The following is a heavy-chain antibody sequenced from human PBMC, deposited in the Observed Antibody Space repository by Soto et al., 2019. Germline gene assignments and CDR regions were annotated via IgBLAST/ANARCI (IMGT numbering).Heavy chain of an antibody. CDR3: AKDPPISCSTNGVCPSDDMDV. CDR1: GFHFDRYP. D-gene: IGHD2-8*01. V-gene: IGHV3-23*01. CDR2: ISGTSGHT. Sequence: EAQLLESGGGLVQPAGSLRLSCAASGFHFDRYPMSWVRQAPGKGLEWVSSISGTSGHTYYADSVRGRFTISRENSKNTLFLQISSLRAEDTAVYYCAKDPPISCSTNGVCPSDDMDVWGQGTTVTVSS. J-gene: IGHJ6*02.